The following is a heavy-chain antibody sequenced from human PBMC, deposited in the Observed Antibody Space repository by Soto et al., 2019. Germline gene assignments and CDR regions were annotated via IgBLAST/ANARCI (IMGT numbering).Heavy chain of an antibody. Sequence: GGSLRLSCAASGFTFSSYSMNWVRQAPGKGLEWVSSISSSSSYIYYADSVKGRFTISRDNAKNSLYLQMNSLRAEDTAVYYCARDLVRGYYMDVWGKGTTVTVSS. CDR2: ISSSSSYI. D-gene: IGHD3-10*01. CDR1: GFTFSSYS. V-gene: IGHV3-21*01. CDR3: ARDLVRGYYMDV. J-gene: IGHJ6*03.